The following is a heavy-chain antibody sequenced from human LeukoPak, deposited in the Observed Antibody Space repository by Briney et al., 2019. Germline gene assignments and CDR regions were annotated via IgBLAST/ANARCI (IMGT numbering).Heavy chain of an antibody. Sequence: GASVKVSCKASGYTFTSYGISWVRQAPGQGLEWMGWISAYNGNTNYAQKLQGRVTMTTDTSTSTAYMELRSLRSDDTAVYYCARDHDYVWGDHPPSHLEDYWGQGTLVTVSS. CDR1: GYTFTSYG. V-gene: IGHV1-18*01. CDR2: ISAYNGNT. J-gene: IGHJ4*02. CDR3: ARDHDYVWGDHPPSHLEDY. D-gene: IGHD3-16*01.